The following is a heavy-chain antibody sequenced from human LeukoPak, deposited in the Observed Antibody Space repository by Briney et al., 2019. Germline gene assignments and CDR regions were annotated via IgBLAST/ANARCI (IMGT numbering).Heavy chain of an antibody. D-gene: IGHD5-12*01. J-gene: IGHJ4*02. V-gene: IGHV4-59*01. Sequence: SETLSLTCTVSGSSISSYYWSWIRQPPGKGLEWIGYIYDIGSTSYNPSLKSRVTISVDTSSNQFSLMLTSVTAADTAVYYCARGTKTGYTGYDWNYWGQGSLVSVSS. CDR2: IYDIGST. CDR1: GSSISSYY. CDR3: ARGTKTGYTGYDWNY.